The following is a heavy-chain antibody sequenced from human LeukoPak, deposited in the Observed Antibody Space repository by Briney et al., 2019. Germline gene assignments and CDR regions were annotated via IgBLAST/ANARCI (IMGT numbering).Heavy chain of an antibody. CDR1: GGSISSYY. J-gene: IGHJ4*02. D-gene: IGHD6-13*01. Sequence: SETLSLTCTVSGGSISSYYWSWIRQPPGKGLEWIGYIYYSGSTNYNPSLKSRVTISVDTSKNQFSLKLSSVTAADTAVYYRARIRSWYYFDYWGQGTLVTVSS. CDR3: ARIRSWYYFDY. V-gene: IGHV4-59*08. CDR2: IYYSGST.